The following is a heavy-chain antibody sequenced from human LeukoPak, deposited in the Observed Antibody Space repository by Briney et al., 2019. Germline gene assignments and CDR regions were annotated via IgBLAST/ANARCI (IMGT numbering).Heavy chain of an antibody. D-gene: IGHD3-22*01. V-gene: IGHV3-33*01. J-gene: IGHJ4*02. Sequence: PGRSLGLSCAASGFTFSSYGMHWVRQAPGKGLEWVAVIWYDGSNKYYADSVKGRFTISRDNSKNTLYLQMNSLRAEDTAVYYCARFQTRWLYYFDYWGQGTLVTVSS. CDR3: ARFQTRWLYYFDY. CDR2: IWYDGSNK. CDR1: GFTFSSYG.